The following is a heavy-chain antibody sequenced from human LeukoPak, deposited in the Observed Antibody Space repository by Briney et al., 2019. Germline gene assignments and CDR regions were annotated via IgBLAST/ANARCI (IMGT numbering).Heavy chain of an antibody. CDR1: GGPIDRHY. Sequence: SETLSLTCTVSGGPIDRHYWSWIRQPAGKELEWIGRIYTRGSTNYNPSLKSRVTMSVDTSRNQFSLKLSSVTAADTAVYYCARGRYCSADICSGGDAFDIWGQGTMVSVSS. CDR2: IYTRGST. J-gene: IGHJ3*02. D-gene: IGHD2-15*01. V-gene: IGHV4-4*07. CDR3: ARGRYCSADICSGGDAFDI.